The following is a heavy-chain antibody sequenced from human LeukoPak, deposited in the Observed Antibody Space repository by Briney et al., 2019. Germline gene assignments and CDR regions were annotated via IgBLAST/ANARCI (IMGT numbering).Heavy chain of an antibody. D-gene: IGHD6-19*01. CDR3: ARAEKAVTGTLDS. J-gene: IGHJ4*02. Sequence: KPSETLSLTCTVSGDSISNYYWSWIRQSPGKELEWIGYMYNRGSTIYNPSLKSRVTISTDTSKNQFSLRLTSVTAADTAVYYCARAEKAVTGTLDSWGQGTLITVSS. CDR1: GDSISNYY. CDR2: MYNRGST. V-gene: IGHV4-59*01.